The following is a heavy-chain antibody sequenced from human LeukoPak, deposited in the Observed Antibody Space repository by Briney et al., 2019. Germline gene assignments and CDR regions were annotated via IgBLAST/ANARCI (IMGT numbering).Heavy chain of an antibody. J-gene: IGHJ4*02. CDR3: ARDHYDSSGYYYGFDY. Sequence: SETLSLTCTVSGGSISSGGYYWSWIRQHPGKGLGWIGYIYYSGSTYYNPSLKSRVTISVDTSKNQFSLKLSSVTAADTAVYYCARDHYDSSGYYYGFDYWGQGTLVTVSS. V-gene: IGHV4-31*03. CDR2: IYYSGST. CDR1: GGSISSGGYY. D-gene: IGHD3-22*01.